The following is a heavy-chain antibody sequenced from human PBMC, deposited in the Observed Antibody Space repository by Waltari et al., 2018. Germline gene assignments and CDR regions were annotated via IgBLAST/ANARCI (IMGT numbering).Heavy chain of an antibody. D-gene: IGHD3-16*01. CDR1: GGSISSHY. CDR3: ARGEGIMFDY. V-gene: IGHV4-59*11. J-gene: IGHJ4*02. Sequence: QVQLQESGPGLVKPSETLSLTCTVSGGSISSHYWSWIRQPPGKGLEWIGYIYYSGSTNYNPSLNSRVTISVDTSKNQFSLKLSSVTAADTAVYYCARGEGIMFDYWGQGTLVTVSS. CDR2: IYYSGST.